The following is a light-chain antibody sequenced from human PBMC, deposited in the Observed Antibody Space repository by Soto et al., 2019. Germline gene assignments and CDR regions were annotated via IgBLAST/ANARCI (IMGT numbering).Light chain of an antibody. J-gene: IGKJ1*01. CDR3: QHSYSNPWT. CDR1: QSIGRY. Sequence: DIQMTQSPSSLSASVGDRVTITCRAIQSIGRYLNWYQQKPGKTPNLLVHTASSLQSGVPSRFSGSGSGTDFTLTIYSLQPEASETYYCQHSYSNPWTFGQGTKVDIK. CDR2: TAS. V-gene: IGKV1-39*01.